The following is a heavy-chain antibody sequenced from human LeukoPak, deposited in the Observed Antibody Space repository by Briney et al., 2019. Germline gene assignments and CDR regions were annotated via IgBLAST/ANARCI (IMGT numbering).Heavy chain of an antibody. Sequence: GGSLRLSCAASAFTFSSHAMSWVRQTPGKRLEWVSGISADGANTLYADSVKGRFTISRDNSKDTLYLHMRSLRAEDAAMYFCVYYDSSGYYYGRLRYWGQGTPVTVSS. CDR1: AFTFSSHA. J-gene: IGHJ4*02. D-gene: IGHD3-22*01. CDR2: ISADGANT. CDR3: VYYDSSGYYYGRLRY. V-gene: IGHV3-23*01.